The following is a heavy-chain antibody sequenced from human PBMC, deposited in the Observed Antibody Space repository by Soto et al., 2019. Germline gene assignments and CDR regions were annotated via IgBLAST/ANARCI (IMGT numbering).Heavy chain of an antibody. Sequence: PSETLSLTCTVSGGSISSGGYYWSWIRQHPGKGLEWIGYIYYSGSTYYNPSLKSRVTISVDTSKNQFSLKLSSVTAADTAVCYCARHDYDYVWGSYRYFSWFDPWGQGTLVTVSS. V-gene: IGHV4-39*01. CDR3: ARHDYDYVWGSYRYFSWFDP. J-gene: IGHJ5*02. CDR2: IYYSGST. D-gene: IGHD3-16*02. CDR1: GGSISSGGYY.